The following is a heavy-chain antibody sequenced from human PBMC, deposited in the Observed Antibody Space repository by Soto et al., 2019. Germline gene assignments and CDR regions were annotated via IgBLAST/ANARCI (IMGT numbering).Heavy chain of an antibody. CDR3: ARTPPLGYFDY. Sequence: QVQLQESGPGLVKPSQTLSLTCTVSGGSISSGDYYWSWIRQPPGKGLEWIGYIYYSANTYYNPSLKSRVTISVDTSKTQFSLKLSSVTAADTAVYYCARTPPLGYFDYWGQGTLVTVSS. CDR1: GGSISSGDYY. V-gene: IGHV4-30-4*08. J-gene: IGHJ4*02. CDR2: IYYSANT.